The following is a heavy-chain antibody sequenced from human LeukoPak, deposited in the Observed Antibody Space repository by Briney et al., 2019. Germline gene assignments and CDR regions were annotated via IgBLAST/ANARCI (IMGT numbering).Heavy chain of an antibody. CDR2: INPNSGGT. Sequence: ASVKVSCKASGYTFTGYYMHWVRQAPGQGLEWMGRINPNSGGTNYAQKFQGRVTTTRDTSISTAYMELSRLRSDDTAVYYCARLGVTDFWSGYYTVDYWGQGTLVTVSS. V-gene: IGHV1-2*06. CDR3: ARLGVTDFWSGYYTVDY. CDR1: GYTFTGYY. J-gene: IGHJ4*02. D-gene: IGHD3-3*01.